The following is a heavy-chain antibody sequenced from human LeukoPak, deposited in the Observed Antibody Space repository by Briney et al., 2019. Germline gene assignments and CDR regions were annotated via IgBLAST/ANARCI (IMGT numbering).Heavy chain of an antibody. V-gene: IGHV1-18*01. CDR1: GYTFTSYG. CDR3: ARDTPVHGGNPRWFDP. D-gene: IGHD4-23*01. CDR2: ISAYNGNT. J-gene: IGHJ5*02. Sequence: ASVKVSCKASGYTFTSYGISWVRQAPGQGLEWMGWISAYNGNTNYAQKLQGRVTMTTDTSTSTAYMELRSLRSDDTAVYYCARDTPVHGGNPRWFDPWGQGNLVTVSS.